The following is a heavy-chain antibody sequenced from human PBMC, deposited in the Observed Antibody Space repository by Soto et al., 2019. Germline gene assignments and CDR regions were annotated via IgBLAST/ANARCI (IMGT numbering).Heavy chain of an antibody. V-gene: IGHV3-30*04. J-gene: IGHJ6*02. CDR1: GFTFNAYS. CDR3: AKGRAGLAGRRRSYVYSGMDA. D-gene: IGHD6-13*01. CDR2: ISYDGHPE. Sequence: QVQLEESGGGVVQPGTSLRLSCAASGFTFNAYSMHWVRQAPGKGLEWVAVISYDGHPEYYVDSVKGRFTISRDNPKNAVFLQMNRLTVEDTAVYFCAKGRAGLAGRRRSYVYSGMDAWGQGTTVIVS.